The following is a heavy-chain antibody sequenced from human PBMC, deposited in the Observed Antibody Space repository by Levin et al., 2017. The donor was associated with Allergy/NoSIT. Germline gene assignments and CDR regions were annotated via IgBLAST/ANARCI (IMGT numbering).Heavy chain of an antibody. Sequence: KSSGPTLVKPTQTLTLTCTFSEFALSTSGVALGWIRQPPGKALEWLALIYWDDDKRYSPSLRNRLTITKDTSGNQVVLTMTNMDPVDTATYYCAHSGCSDGSYYSLRFEYWGQGTLVTVSS. D-gene: IGHD2-15*01. CDR3: AHSGCSDGSYYSLRFEY. CDR1: EFALSTSGVA. CDR2: IYWDDDK. J-gene: IGHJ4*02. V-gene: IGHV2-5*02.